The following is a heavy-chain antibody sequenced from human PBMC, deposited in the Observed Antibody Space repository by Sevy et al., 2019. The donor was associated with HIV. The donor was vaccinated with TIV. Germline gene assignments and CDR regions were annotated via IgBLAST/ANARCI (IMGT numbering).Heavy chain of an antibody. CDR2: TYYRSKWEN. CDR3: ARDPGEGGWPKYYFDF. D-gene: IGHD6-19*01. Sequence: QSQTLSLTCAISGDSVSSNSAAWNWIRQSPSRGLEWLGRTYYRSKWENDYALSVKSGITINPDTSKNKYSLQLNSVTPEDTAVYYCARDPGEGGWPKYYFDFWGQGTLVTVSS. V-gene: IGHV6-1*01. J-gene: IGHJ4*02. CDR1: GDSVSSNSAA.